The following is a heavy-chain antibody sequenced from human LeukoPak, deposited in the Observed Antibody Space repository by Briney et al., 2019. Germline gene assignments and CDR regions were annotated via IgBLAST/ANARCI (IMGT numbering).Heavy chain of an antibody. CDR1: GGSFSGYY. CDR3: ARGDWKLFYRGIAVAGPNYYYYYYMDV. D-gene: IGHD6-19*01. V-gene: IGHV4-34*01. Sequence: PSETLSLTCAVYGGSFSGYYWSWIRQPPGKGLEWIGEINHSGSTNYNPSLKSRVTISVDTSKNQFSLKLSSVTAADTAVYYCARGDWKLFYRGIAVAGPNYYYYYYMDVWGKGTTVTVSS. CDR2: INHSGST. J-gene: IGHJ6*03.